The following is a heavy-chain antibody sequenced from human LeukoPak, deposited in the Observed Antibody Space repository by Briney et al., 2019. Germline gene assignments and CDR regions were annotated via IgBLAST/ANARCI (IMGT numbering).Heavy chain of an antibody. D-gene: IGHD1-1*01. CDR2: IIPIFGTA. CDR1: GGTFSSYA. V-gene: IGHV1-69*06. Sequence: GASVKVSCKASGGTFSSYAISWVRQAPGQGLEWMGGIIPIFGTANYAQKFQGRVTITADKSTSTAYMELSSLRSEDTAVYYCVLSAVRSPTRYYYYYYMDVWGKGTTVTVSS. CDR3: VLSAVRSPTRYYYYYYMDV. J-gene: IGHJ6*03.